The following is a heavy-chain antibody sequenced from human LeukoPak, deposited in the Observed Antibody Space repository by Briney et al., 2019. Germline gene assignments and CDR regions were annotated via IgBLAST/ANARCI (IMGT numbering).Heavy chain of an antibody. CDR2: IYTSGST. CDR1: GASFSGGGHY. J-gene: IGHJ6*02. D-gene: IGHD3-3*01. V-gene: IGHV4-61*02. Sequence: SQTLSLTCTVSGASFSGGGHYGSWFRQPPGTGLEGIGRIYTSGSTNYNPSLKSRVTISVDTSKNQFSLKLSSVTAADTAVYYCARLIWSGASAGMDVWGQGTTVTVSS. CDR3: ARLIWSGASAGMDV.